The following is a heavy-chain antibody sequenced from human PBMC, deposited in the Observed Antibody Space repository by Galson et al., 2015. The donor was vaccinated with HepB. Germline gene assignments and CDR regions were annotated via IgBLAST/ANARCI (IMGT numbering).Heavy chain of an antibody. Sequence: SLRLSCAASGFTVSSNYMSWVRQAPGKGLEWVSIIYSGTSTYYADSVRGRFTISRHNFKNTLYLQMNSLRAEDMAVYYCARGPRYYYDSSGPGYFDYWGQGTLVTVSS. CDR3: ARGPRYYYDSSGPGYFDY. CDR1: GFTVSSNY. J-gene: IGHJ4*02. CDR2: IYSGTST. D-gene: IGHD3-22*01. V-gene: IGHV3-53*04.